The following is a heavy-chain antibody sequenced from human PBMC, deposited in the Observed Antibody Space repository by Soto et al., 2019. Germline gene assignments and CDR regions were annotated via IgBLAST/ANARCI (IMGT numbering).Heavy chain of an antibody. J-gene: IGHJ4*02. CDR3: TTDDYIRGNYRVRWAF. D-gene: IGHD3-16*02. V-gene: IGHV3-15*01. CDR1: GFSISDSW. Sequence: EVQLVESGGGLVKPGGSLRVSCAASGFSISDSWMSWVRQAPGKGLEWVARIKSKTDGGTTDYAAPVTGRFTISRDDSQNTLSLQMSSLKTEDTAIYYCTTDDYIRGNYRVRWAFWGLGTMVTVSS. CDR2: IKSKTDGGTT.